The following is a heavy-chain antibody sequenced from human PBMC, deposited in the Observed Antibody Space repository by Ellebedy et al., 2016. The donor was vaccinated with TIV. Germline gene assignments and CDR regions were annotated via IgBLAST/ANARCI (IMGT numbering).Heavy chain of an antibody. D-gene: IGHD1/OR15-1a*01. CDR2: ISGSGGST. V-gene: IGHV3-23*01. CDR3: ARDENIRGMDV. Sequence: GGSLRLXXAASGFTFSSYAMSWVRQAPGKGLEWVSAISGSGGSTYYADSVKGRFTISRDNSKNTLYLQMNSLRAEDTAVYYCARDENIRGMDVWGQGTTVTVSS. CDR1: GFTFSSYA. J-gene: IGHJ6*02.